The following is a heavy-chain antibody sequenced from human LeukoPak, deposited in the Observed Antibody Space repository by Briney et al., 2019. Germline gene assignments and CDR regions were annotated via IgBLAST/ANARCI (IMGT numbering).Heavy chain of an antibody. CDR1: GYTFTAYY. J-gene: IGHJ4*02. CDR3: AREDTAMVTAGYYFDY. V-gene: IGHV1-69*05. Sequence: ASVKVSCKASGYTFTAYYMHWVRQAPGQGLEWMGGIIPIFGTANYAQKFQGRVTITTDESTSTAYMELSSLRSEDTAVYYCAREDTAMVTAGYYFDYWGQGTLVTVSS. D-gene: IGHD5-18*01. CDR2: IIPIFGTA.